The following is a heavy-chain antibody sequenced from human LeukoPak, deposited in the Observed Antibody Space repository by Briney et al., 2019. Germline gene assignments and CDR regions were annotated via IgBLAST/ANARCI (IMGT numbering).Heavy chain of an antibody. CDR3: ARHPGIAAAVGD. CDR1: GFTFSSYS. J-gene: IGHJ4*02. D-gene: IGHD6-13*01. V-gene: IGHV3-21*01. CDR2: ISSSSSYI. Sequence: GGSLRLSCAASGFTFSSYSMNWVRQAPGKGLEWVSSISSSSSYIYYADSVEGRFTISRDNAKNSLYLQMNSLRAEDTAVYYCARHPGIAAAVGDWGQGTLVTVSS.